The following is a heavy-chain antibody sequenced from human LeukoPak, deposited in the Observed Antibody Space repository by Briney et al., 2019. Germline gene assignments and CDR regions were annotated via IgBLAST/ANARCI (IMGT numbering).Heavy chain of an antibody. CDR3: ARVGEEDRIQLWYGDFDY. J-gene: IGHJ4*02. V-gene: IGHV4-59*11. CDR1: GGSISNHY. Sequence: AETLSLTCTVSGGSISNHYWSWIRQPPAKGLEGVGDLYYSGGTNHNPSLKGRGTISVDTSKNQVYLKLISLTAAETAVYDCARVGEEDRIQLWYGDFDYWGQGTLVTVSS. D-gene: IGHD5-18*01. CDR2: LYYSGGT.